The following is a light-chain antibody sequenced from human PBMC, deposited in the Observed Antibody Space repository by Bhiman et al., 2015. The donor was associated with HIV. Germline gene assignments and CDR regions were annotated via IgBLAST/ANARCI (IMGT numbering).Light chain of an antibody. CDR3: QAWDRDTYGYV. Sequence: QSVLTQPPSVSGAPGQRVTISCSGSSSNIGAGYDVHWYQQFPGTAPQVLIYGNTNRPSGVPDRFSGSNSGNTATLTISGTQPMDEGDYYCQAWDRDTYGYVFGAATTVTVL. J-gene: IGLJ1*01. CDR1: SSNIGAGYD. CDR2: GNT. V-gene: IGLV1-40*01.